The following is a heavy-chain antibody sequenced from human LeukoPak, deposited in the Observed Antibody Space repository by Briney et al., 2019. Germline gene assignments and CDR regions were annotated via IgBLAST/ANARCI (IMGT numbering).Heavy chain of an antibody. CDR3: AKDPDGY. CDR1: GFIFSNCG. Sequence: EGSLRLSCAASGFIFSNCGMHWVRQAPGKGLEWVAVVSSDGSNQYYADSVKGRFTISRDNSKNTLYLQMDSLRPGDTALYYCAKDPDGYWGQGTLVTVSS. V-gene: IGHV3-30*18. J-gene: IGHJ4*02. CDR2: VSSDGSNQ. D-gene: IGHD5-24*01.